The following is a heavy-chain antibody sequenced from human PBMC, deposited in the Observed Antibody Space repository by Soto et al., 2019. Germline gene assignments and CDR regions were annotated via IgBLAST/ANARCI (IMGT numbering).Heavy chain of an antibody. CDR3: ARAKGLLTVTTSWFDP. CDR1: GGSISSGDYY. D-gene: IGHD4-17*01. V-gene: IGHV4-30-4*01. Sequence: QVQLQESGPGLVKPSQTLSLTCIVSGGSISSGDYYWSWVRQPPGKGLEWIGYIYYSGSTYYNPSLKTRVTISAHTSKNQFSLKLSSVTAADTAVYYCARAKGLLTVTTSWFDPWGQGTLVTVSS. J-gene: IGHJ5*02. CDR2: IYYSGST.